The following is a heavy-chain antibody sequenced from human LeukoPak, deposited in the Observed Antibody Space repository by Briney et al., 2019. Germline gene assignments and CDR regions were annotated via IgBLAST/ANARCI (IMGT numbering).Heavy chain of an antibody. CDR3: ARGDARGYSYGHFHFDH. CDR1: GASISKTNW. CDR2: IYHSGKT. J-gene: IGHJ4*01. V-gene: IGHV4-4*02. D-gene: IGHD5-18*01. Sequence: SKTLSLTCAVSGASISKTNWWSWVRQPPGKGLEWIEEIYHSGKTNYNPSLKSRVTISVDKSKNQISLKLSSVTAADTAVYYCARGDARGYSYGHFHFDHWGHGTLVTVSS.